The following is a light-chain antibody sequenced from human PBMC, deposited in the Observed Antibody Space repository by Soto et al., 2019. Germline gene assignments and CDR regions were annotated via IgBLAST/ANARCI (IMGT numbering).Light chain of an antibody. CDR1: QSISIF. J-gene: IGKJ1*01. CDR2: SAS. V-gene: IGKV1-39*01. CDR3: QNSYSAPRT. Sequence: DIQMTQSPSTLSASVGDRVTITCRATQSISIFLNWYQQKPGKAPNLLIYSASLLQSGVPSRFSGSGSGTYFTLTISSLQPEDFATYYCQNSYSAPRTFGQGTKVDIK.